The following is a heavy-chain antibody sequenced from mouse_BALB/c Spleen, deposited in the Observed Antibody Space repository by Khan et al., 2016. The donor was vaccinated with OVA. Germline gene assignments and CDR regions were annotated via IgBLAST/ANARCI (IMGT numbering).Heavy chain of an antibody. CDR3: ARNNCFDVYFDY. Sequence: VQLQQSGPELVKPGASVKMSCKASGYTFTSYVIHWVKQKPGQGLEWIGYIYPYNDDTKYNEKFKGKATLTSDKSSSTAYMELSSLTSEDSAVYYCARNNCFDVYFDYWGHGTTLTVTS. CDR1: GYTFTSYV. J-gene: IGHJ2*01. CDR2: IYPYNDDT. V-gene: IGHV1S136*01.